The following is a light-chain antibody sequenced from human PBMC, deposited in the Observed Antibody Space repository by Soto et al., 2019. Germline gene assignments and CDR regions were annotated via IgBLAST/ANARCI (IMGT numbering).Light chain of an antibody. V-gene: IGLV2-14*01. CDR2: DVT. CDR3: SSYTSSSTVV. J-gene: IGLJ1*01. CDR1: SSDVGGYDF. Sequence: QSALTQPAFVSGSPGQSITLSCTGASSDVGGYDFVSWYQQHPGKVPKLMIYDVTNRPSGVSNRFSGSKSGNTASLTISGLQAEDEADYYCSSYTSSSTVVFGTGTQLTVL.